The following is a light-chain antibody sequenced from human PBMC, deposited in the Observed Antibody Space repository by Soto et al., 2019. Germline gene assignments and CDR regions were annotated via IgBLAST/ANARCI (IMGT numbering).Light chain of an antibody. J-gene: IGLJ2*01. CDR2: LSSDGSH. CDR1: SGHSSYA. V-gene: IGLV4-69*01. Sequence: QLVLTQSPSASASLGASVKLTCTLSSGHSSYAIAWHQQQPEKGPRYLMKLSSDGSHSKGDGIPDRFSGSSSGAERYLTISSLKSEDEADYYCQAWDTGARVVFGGGTKLTVL. CDR3: QAWDTGARVV.